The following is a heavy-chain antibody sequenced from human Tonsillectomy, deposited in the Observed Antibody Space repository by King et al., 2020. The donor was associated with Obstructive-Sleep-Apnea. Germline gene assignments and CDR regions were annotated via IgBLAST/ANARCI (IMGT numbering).Heavy chain of an antibody. J-gene: IGHJ5*02. CDR2: ISAYNGNT. Sequence: QLVQSGAEVKKPGASVKVSCKASGYTFTSYGITWVRQAPGQGLEWMGWISAYNGNTSYAQKFQGRVTMTTDTSTSTAYMELRSLRSDDTAVHYCARDPGVAAAGRGRWFDPWGQGTLVTVSS. CDR1: GYTFTSYG. D-gene: IGHD6-13*01. V-gene: IGHV1-18*04. CDR3: ARDPGVAAAGRGRWFDP.